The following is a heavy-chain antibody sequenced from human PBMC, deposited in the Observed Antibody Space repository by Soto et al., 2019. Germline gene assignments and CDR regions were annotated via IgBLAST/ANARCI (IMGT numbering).Heavy chain of an antibody. D-gene: IGHD1-26*01. CDR2: NTGTSVRT. J-gene: IGHJ4*02. V-gene: IGHV3-23*01. CDR3: AKLRGWLRVGANSGMDFGS. Sequence: EVQLLESGGGLVQPGGSLRLSCAASGFTFSTYAMSWVRQAPGKGLEWVSGNTGTSVRTYYADSVQGRFTISTDNSTNSLFLQMHSLRAEDSALYYCAKLRGWLRVGANSGMDFGSWGQGTLVTVSS. CDR1: GFTFSTYA.